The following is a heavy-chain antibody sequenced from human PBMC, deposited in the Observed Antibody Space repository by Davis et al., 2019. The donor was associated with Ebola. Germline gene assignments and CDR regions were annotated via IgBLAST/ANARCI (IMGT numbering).Heavy chain of an antibody. CDR1: GFTFSSYS. D-gene: IGHD3-3*01. Sequence: GESLKISCAASGFTFSSYSMNWVRQAPGKGLEWVSSISSSSSYIYYADSVKGRFTISRDNAKNSLYLQMNSLRAEDTAVYYCARAGVRLRFLEWRHEFDYWGQGTLVTVSS. V-gene: IGHV3-21*01. J-gene: IGHJ4*02. CDR3: ARAGVRLRFLEWRHEFDY. CDR2: ISSSSSYI.